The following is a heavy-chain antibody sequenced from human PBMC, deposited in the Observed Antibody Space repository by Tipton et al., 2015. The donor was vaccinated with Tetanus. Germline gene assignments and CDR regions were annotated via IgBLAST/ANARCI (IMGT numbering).Heavy chain of an antibody. Sequence: QLVQSGAEVKKPGESLKISCKASGYDFNYYWIGWVRQMPGKGLEWMGLIYPDDSDTRYSPSFQGQVTFSAGESISTAYLQWSSLKASDTAIYYCASFSDGYFDYWGQGTLVTVSS. D-gene: IGHD2-15*01. CDR1: GYDFNYYW. CDR3: ASFSDGYFDY. CDR2: IYPDDSDT. V-gene: IGHV5-51*01. J-gene: IGHJ4*02.